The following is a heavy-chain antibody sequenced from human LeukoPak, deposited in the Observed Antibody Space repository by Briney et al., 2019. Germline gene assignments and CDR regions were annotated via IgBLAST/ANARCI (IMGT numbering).Heavy chain of an antibody. CDR3: AAAAHWFDP. D-gene: IGHD6-13*01. CDR1: GYTFTSYG. J-gene: IGHJ5*02. Sequence: ASLKVSGKASGYTFTSYGIRWVLQAPGQTLEWMGWISAYNGNTNYAQKLQGRVTMTTDTSTSTAYMELRSLRSDDTAVYYCAAAAHWFDPWGQGTLVTVSS. CDR2: ISAYNGNT. V-gene: IGHV1-18*01.